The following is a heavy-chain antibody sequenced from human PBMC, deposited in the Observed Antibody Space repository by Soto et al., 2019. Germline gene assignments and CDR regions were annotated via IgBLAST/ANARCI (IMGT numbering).Heavy chain of an antibody. J-gene: IGHJ4*02. CDR3: ARLYTGYEAFDY. D-gene: IGHD5-12*01. CDR2: IYYSGST. CDR1: GGSINSGDYY. Sequence: PSETLSLTCSVSGGSINSGDYYWSWIRQSPGKGLEWIGYIYYSGSTYYNPSLKSRSTISIDTSKNQFFLDVDSVTAADTAVYYCARLYTGYEAFDYWGQGPLMTVSS. V-gene: IGHV4-30-4*01.